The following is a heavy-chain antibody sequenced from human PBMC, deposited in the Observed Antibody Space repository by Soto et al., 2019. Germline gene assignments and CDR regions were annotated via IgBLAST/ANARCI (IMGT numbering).Heavy chain of an antibody. D-gene: IGHD3-10*01. Sequence: PSETLSLTCTVSGGSISSGGYYWSWIRQHPGKGLEWIGYIYYSGSTYYNPSLKSRVTISVDTSKNQFSLKLSSVTAADTAVYYCAREMVRGVPSYWGQGTLVTVSS. V-gene: IGHV4-31*03. J-gene: IGHJ4*02. CDR2: IYYSGST. CDR3: AREMVRGVPSY. CDR1: GGSISSGGYY.